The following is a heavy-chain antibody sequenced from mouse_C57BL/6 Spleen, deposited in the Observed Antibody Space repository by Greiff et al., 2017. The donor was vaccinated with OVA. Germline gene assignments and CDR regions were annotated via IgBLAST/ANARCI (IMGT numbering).Heavy chain of an antibody. CDR2: ILPGSGST. V-gene: IGHV1-9*01. J-gene: IGHJ1*03. Sequence: QVHVKQSGAELMKPGASVKLSCKATGYTFTGYWIEWVKQRPGHGLEWIGEILPGSGSTNYNEKFKGKATFTADTSSNTAYMQLSSLTTEDSAIYYCARRQISFTTVVAHWYFDVWGTGTTVTVSS. D-gene: IGHD1-1*01. CDR1: GYTFTGYW. CDR3: ARRQISFTTVVAHWYFDV.